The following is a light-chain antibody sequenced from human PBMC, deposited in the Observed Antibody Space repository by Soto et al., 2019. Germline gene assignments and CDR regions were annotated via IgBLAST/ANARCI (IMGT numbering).Light chain of an antibody. J-gene: IGLJ1*01. CDR2: EVS. V-gene: IGLV2-14*01. CDR1: SSDVGGYTS. Sequence: QSVLTQPPSLSGSPGQSITISCTGTSSDVGGYTSVSWYQQHPGKAPKLVIYEVSDRPSGVSSRFSGSKSGNTASLTVSGLQAEDEADYYCSSYAGSNNYVFGTGTKLTVL. CDR3: SSYAGSNNYV.